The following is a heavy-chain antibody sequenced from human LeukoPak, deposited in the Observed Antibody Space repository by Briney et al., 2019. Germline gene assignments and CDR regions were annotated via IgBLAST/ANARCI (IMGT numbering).Heavy chain of an antibody. V-gene: IGHV1-8*01. Sequence: ASVKVSCKASGYTFTSYDINWVRQATGQGLEWMGWMNPNSGNTGCAQKFQGRVTMTRNTSISTAYMELSSLRSEDTAVYYCTSTRVDTAMVTDYWGQGTLVTVSS. J-gene: IGHJ4*02. D-gene: IGHD5-18*01. CDR3: TSTRVDTAMVTDY. CDR1: GYTFTSYD. CDR2: MNPNSGNT.